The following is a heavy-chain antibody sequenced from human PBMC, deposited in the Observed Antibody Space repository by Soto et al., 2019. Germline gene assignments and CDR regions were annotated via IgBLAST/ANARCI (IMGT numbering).Heavy chain of an antibody. CDR3: AKTRSSSWVVGIRYFDY. D-gene: IGHD6-13*01. Sequence: GGSLRLSCAASGFTFSSYAMSWVRQAPGKGLEWVSAISGSGGSTYYADSVKGRFTISRDNSKNTLYLQMNSLRAEDTAVYYCAKTRSSSWVVGIRYFDYWGQGTLVTVSS. CDR2: ISGSGGST. J-gene: IGHJ4*02. V-gene: IGHV3-23*01. CDR1: GFTFSSYA.